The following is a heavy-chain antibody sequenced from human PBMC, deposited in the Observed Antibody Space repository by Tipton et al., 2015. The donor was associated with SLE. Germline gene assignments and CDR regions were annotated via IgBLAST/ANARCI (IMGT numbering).Heavy chain of an antibody. J-gene: IGHJ6*03. V-gene: IGHV4-59*01. Sequence: TLSLTCTVSGGSISSYYWSWIRQPPGKGLEWIGYIYYSGSTNYSPSLKSRVTISVDTSKNQFSLKLSSVTAADTAVYYCARDGGYDFWSGYLGYYYMDVWGKGTTVTVSS. CDR2: IYYSGST. CDR3: ARDGGYDFWSGYLGYYYMDV. CDR1: GGSISSYY. D-gene: IGHD3-3*01.